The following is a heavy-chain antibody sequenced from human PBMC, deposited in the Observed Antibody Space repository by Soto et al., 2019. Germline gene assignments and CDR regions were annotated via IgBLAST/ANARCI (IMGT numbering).Heavy chain of an antibody. Sequence: QVQLVESGGGVVQPGRSLRLSCAASGFTFSSYAMHWVHQAPGKGLEWVAVISYDGSNKYYADSVKGRFTISRDNSKNTLYLQMNSLRAEDTAVYYCARDRRLGTYYFDYWGQGTLVTVSS. CDR1: GFTFSSYA. J-gene: IGHJ4*02. D-gene: IGHD7-27*01. CDR3: ARDRRLGTYYFDY. CDR2: ISYDGSNK. V-gene: IGHV3-30-3*01.